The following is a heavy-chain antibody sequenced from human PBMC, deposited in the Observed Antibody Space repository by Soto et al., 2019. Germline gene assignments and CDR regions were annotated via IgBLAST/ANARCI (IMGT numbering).Heavy chain of an antibody. J-gene: IGHJ5*02. V-gene: IGHV1-8*01. CDR1: GYTFTSYD. CDR3: ARVISSSSCYCYRLDP. D-gene: IGHD2-2*01. CDR2: MNPNSGNT. Sequence: ASVKVSCKASGYTFTSYDINWVRQATGQGLEWMGWMNPNSGNTGCAQKFQGRVTMTRNTSISTAYMELSSLRSEDTAVYYCARVISSSSCYCYRLDPCGQGTLVTVSS.